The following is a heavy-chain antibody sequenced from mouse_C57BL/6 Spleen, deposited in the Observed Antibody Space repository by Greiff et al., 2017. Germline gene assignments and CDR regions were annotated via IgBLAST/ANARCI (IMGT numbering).Heavy chain of an antibody. CDR1: GYSITSGYY. D-gene: IGHD2-5*01. CDR3: ARAYYSNYPAWFAY. CDR2: ISYDGSN. Sequence: ESGPGLVKPSQSLSLTCSVTGYSITSGYYWNWIRQFPGNKLEWMGYISYDGSNNYNPSLKNRISITRDTSKNQFFLKLNSVTTEDTATYYCARAYYSNYPAWFAYWGQGTLVTVSA. V-gene: IGHV3-6*01. J-gene: IGHJ3*01.